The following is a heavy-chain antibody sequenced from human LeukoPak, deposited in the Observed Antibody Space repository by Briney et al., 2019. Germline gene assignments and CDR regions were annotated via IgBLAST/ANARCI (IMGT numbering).Heavy chain of an antibody. CDR2: IYYSGST. V-gene: IGHV4-61*01. CDR1: GGSVSSGSYY. J-gene: IGHJ4*02. D-gene: IGHD6-19*01. Sequence: SETLSLTCTVSGGSVSSGSYYWSWIRQPPGKGLEWIGYIYYSGSTNYNPSLKSRVTMSVDTSKNQFSLKLSSVTAADTAVYYCAGQWLVPGTDFDYWGQGTLVTVSS. CDR3: AGQWLVPGTDFDY.